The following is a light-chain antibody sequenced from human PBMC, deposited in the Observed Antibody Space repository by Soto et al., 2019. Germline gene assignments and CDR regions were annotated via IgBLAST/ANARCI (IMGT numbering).Light chain of an antibody. V-gene: IGKV3-11*01. Sequence: EIVLTQPPATLSLSPGERATLSCRASQSVSSYLAWYQQKPGQAPRLLIYDASNRATGIPARFNGSGSGTDFTLTISSLEPEDFAVYYCQQRSTWPRTFGPGT. CDR3: QQRSTWPRT. CDR1: QSVSSY. CDR2: DAS. J-gene: IGKJ3*01.